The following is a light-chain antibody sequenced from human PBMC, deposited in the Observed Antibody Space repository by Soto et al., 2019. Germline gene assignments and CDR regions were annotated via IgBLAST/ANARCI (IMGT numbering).Light chain of an antibody. CDR3: QQYHHWPLT. V-gene: IGKV3D-15*01. J-gene: IGKJ3*01. CDR2: GAS. Sequence: EIVMTQSPATLSVSPGEGATLSCRASESVGTHLAWYQQKPGQAPRLLVYGASTRATGIPARFSGGGSGAEFTLIITSLQFADFAIYYCQQYHHWPLTFGPGTRVDIK. CDR1: ESVGTH.